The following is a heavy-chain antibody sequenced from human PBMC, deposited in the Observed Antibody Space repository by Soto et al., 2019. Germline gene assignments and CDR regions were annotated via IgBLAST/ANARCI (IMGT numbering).Heavy chain of an antibody. CDR2: ISSSSSTI. J-gene: IGHJ4*02. V-gene: IGHV3-48*01. D-gene: IGHD1-7*01. CDR3: ARRMATGTTYYFDY. Sequence: GGSLRLSCAASGFTFSSYSMNWVRQAPGKGLEWVSYISSSSSTIYYADSVKGRFTISRDNAKNSLYLQMNSLRAEDTAVYYCARRMATGTTYYFDYWGQGTLVTVST. CDR1: GFTFSSYS.